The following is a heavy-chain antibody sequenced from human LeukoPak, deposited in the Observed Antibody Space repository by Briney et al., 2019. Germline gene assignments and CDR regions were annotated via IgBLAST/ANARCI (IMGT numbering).Heavy chain of an antibody. D-gene: IGHD6-13*01. CDR1: GFTFSSYE. J-gene: IGHJ4*02. CDR3: ARDWADYSSSCLDY. CDR2: ISSSSSTI. Sequence: GGSLRLSCAASGFTFSSYEMNWVRQAPGKGLEWVSYISSSSSTIYYADSVKGRFTISRDNAKNSLYLQMNSLRAEDTAVYYCARDWADYSSSCLDYWGQGTLVTVSS. V-gene: IGHV3-48*01.